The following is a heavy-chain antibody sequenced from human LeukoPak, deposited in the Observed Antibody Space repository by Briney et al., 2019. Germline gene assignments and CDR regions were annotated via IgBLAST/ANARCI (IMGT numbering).Heavy chain of an antibody. CDR1: GFTFSSYW. D-gene: IGHD4-17*01. V-gene: IGHV3-74*01. CDR3: ARTSCDHYGDYVPFDY. CDR2: INSDGSST. Sequence: GGSLRLSCAASGFTFSSYWMHWVRQAPGKGLVWVSRINSDGSSTSYADSVKGRFTISRDNAKNTLYLQMNSLRAEDTAVYYCARTSCDHYGDYVPFDYWGQGTLVTVSS. J-gene: IGHJ4*02.